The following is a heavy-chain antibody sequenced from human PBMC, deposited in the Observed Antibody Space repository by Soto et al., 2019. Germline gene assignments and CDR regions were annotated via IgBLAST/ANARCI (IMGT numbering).Heavy chain of an antibody. D-gene: IGHD2-21*02. CDR3: XXXGAYCYGDCTRAH. J-gene: IGHJ4*02. CDR1: GFTFSSYG. V-gene: IGHV3-23*04. CDR2: ISGSGVDT. Sequence: EVQVVQSGGGSVQPGGSLRLSCEASGFTFSSYGMTWVRQAPGKGLEWVAGISGSGVDTKYADSVKGRFIIARDNSMXXXXXXXXXXXXXXXXXXXXXXXGAYCYGDCTRAHWGQGTLVTVSS.